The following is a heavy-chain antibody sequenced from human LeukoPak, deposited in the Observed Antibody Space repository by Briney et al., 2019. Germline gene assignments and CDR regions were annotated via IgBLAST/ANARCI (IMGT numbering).Heavy chain of an antibody. CDR2: ISDSGGST. J-gene: IGHJ4*02. CDR3: AKGSAGSRPYYFDY. CDR1: GFTFSSYA. D-gene: IGHD2-15*01. Sequence: PGGSLRLSCAASGFTFSSYAMSWVRQAPGKGLDWFSAISDSGGSTYHADSVEGRFTISRDNSKNTLYLQMNSLRAEDTAVYYCAKGSAGSRPYYFDYWGQGTLVTVSS. V-gene: IGHV3-23*01.